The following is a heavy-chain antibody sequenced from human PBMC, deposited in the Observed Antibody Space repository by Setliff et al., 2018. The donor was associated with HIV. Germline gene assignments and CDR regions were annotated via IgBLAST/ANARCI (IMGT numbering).Heavy chain of an antibody. D-gene: IGHD6-19*01. V-gene: IGHV4-39*07. CDR1: GGSISSSSYY. Sequence: PSETLSLTCTVSGGSISSSSYYWGWVRQPPGKGLEWIGSMYYSGSTYYTPSLKSRITISLDTSKNQFSLKLSSVTAADTAVYHCARRNSGWYDAFDIWGQGTMGTVS. CDR2: MYYSGST. CDR3: ARRNSGWYDAFDI. J-gene: IGHJ3*02.